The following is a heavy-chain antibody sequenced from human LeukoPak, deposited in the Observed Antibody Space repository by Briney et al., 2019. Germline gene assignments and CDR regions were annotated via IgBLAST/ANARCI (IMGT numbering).Heavy chain of an antibody. Sequence: GGSLRLSCAASGFTFSSYAMNWVRQAPGKGLEWVSGLYGSDDSTYYADSVKGRFTISRDNSENTLYLQMNSLRAEDTALYYCAREFGEGGGYYFDYWGQGTLVTVSS. D-gene: IGHD3-10*01. CDR1: GFTFSSYA. CDR3: AREFGEGGGYYFDY. CDR2: LYGSDDST. J-gene: IGHJ4*02. V-gene: IGHV3-23*01.